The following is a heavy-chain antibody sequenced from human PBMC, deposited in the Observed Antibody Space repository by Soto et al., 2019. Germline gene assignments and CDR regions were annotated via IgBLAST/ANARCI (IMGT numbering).Heavy chain of an antibody. J-gene: IGHJ3*01. CDR3: ARDRDYNILTDSCDAFDL. CDR1: GFTFSSYW. CDR2: INQDGSQK. V-gene: IGHV3-7*01. Sequence: GGSLRLSCAASGFTFSSYWMTWVRQAPGKGLEWVANINQDGSQKYYVDSVEGRFTISRDNAKSSLYLQVNSLRVEDAAVYYCARDRDYNILTDSCDAFDLWGQGTMVTVSS. D-gene: IGHD3-9*01.